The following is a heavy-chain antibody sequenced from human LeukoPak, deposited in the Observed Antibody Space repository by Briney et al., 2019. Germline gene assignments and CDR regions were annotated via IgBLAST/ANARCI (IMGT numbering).Heavy chain of an antibody. Sequence: ASVKVSCKASGYTFTGYYMHWVRQAPGQGLEWMGWINPNSGGTNYAQKFQGRVTMTRDTSISTAYMELSRLRSDDTAVYYCARGRFLEWLLGSFDYWGQGTLVTVSS. CDR3: ARGRFLEWLLGSFDY. D-gene: IGHD3-3*01. CDR2: INPNSGGT. V-gene: IGHV1-2*02. CDR1: GYTFTGYY. J-gene: IGHJ4*02.